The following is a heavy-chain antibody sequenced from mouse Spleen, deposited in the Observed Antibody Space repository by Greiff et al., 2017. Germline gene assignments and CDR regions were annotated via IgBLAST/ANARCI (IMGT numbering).Heavy chain of an antibody. D-gene: IGHD1-1*01. CDR3: ASPHYYGSRDWYFDV. V-gene: IGHV2-9*02. Sequence: VKLMESGPGLVAPSQSLSITCTVSGFSLTSYGVHWVRQPPGKGLEWLGVIWAGGSSNYNSALMSRLSISKDNSKSQVFLKMNSLQTDDTAMYYCASPHYYGSRDWYFDVWGAGTTVTVSS. J-gene: IGHJ1*01. CDR2: IWAGGSS. CDR1: GFSLTSYG.